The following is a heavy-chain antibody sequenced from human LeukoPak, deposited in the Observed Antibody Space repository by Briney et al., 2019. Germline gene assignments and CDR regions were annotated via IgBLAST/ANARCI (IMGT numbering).Heavy chain of an antibody. CDR2: IYYSGST. J-gene: IGHJ5*02. CDR3: ARDHLANLASRLFDP. V-gene: IGHV4-39*02. CDR1: GGSIRSGGYY. D-gene: IGHD3-3*01. Sequence: PSETLSLTCTVSGGSIRSGGYYWGWIRQPPGKGLEWIATIYYSGSTYSNPSLKSRVSISVDTSKNQFSLKVTSVTAADTAVYYCARDHLANLASRLFDPWGQGTLVTVSS.